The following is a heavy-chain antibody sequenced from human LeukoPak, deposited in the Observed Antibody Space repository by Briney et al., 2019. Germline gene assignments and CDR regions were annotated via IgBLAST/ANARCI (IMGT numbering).Heavy chain of an antibody. D-gene: IGHD3-10*01. CDR3: TRDYVEGLYIMVLGVVDY. J-gene: IGHJ4*02. V-gene: IGHV3-21*01. Sequence: GGSRRLSCATSGFTFSSYSMNWVRQAPGKGLEWVSSISSSGSYIFNADSVKGRFTISRDNARNSLYLQMNSLRAEDTAVYSCTRDYVEGLYIMVLGVVDYSGQGTLVTVSP. CDR1: GFTFSSYS. CDR2: ISSSGSYI.